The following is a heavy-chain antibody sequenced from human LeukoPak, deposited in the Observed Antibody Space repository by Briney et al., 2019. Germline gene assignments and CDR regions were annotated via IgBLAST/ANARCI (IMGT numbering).Heavy chain of an antibody. J-gene: IGHJ4*02. CDR1: GGSISSYY. CDR3: ARSYYSDSSGYYYLVY. D-gene: IGHD3-22*01. V-gene: IGHV4-59*01. Sequence: SETLSLTCTVSGGSISSYYWNWIRQPPGKGLEWIGYIYYSGSTNYNPSLKSRVTISVDTSKNQFSLNLSSVTAADTAVYYCARSYYSDSSGYYYLVYWGQGTLVTVSS. CDR2: IYYSGST.